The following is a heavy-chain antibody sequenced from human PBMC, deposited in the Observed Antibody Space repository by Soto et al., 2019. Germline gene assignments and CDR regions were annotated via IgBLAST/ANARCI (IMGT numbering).Heavy chain of an antibody. Sequence: EVQLVESGGGLAQPGGSLRLSCAASGFTFSSDAMDWVRQAPGKGLEYVSGIRSNGIGTYYASSVKGRFTISRDNSRDKVYLQMDSLRPEDMAVYYCARGARADYYYMDVWGKGTTVTGS. CDR2: IRSNGIGT. J-gene: IGHJ6*03. CDR3: ARGARADYYYMDV. D-gene: IGHD6-6*01. CDR1: GFTFSSDA. V-gene: IGHV3-64*01.